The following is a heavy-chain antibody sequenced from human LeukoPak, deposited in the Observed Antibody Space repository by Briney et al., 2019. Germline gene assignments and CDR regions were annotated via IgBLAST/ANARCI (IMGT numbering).Heavy chain of an antibody. CDR3: AREGSHGDGHNFRDY. D-gene: IGHD5-24*01. V-gene: IGHV1-69*06. CDR2: IIPIFDTP. J-gene: IGHJ4*02. CDR1: GGTFDSYA. Sequence: ASVKVSCKASGGTFDSYAIRWVRQAPGQGLEWMGRIIPIFDTPEYAQKFLGRITITADKSTSTAYMELSRLGSEDTAVYYCAREGSHGDGHNFRDYWGQGTLVTVSS.